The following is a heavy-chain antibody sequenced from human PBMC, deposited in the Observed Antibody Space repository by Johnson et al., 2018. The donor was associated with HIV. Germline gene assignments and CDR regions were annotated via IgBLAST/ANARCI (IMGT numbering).Heavy chain of an antibody. CDR2: IGYDGSDK. CDR3: MTDILTGYYNPDGFDI. D-gene: IGHD3-9*01. CDR1: GFTFSSYA. V-gene: IGHV3-30*04. Sequence: QVQLVESGGGVVQPGRSLRLSCAASGFTFSSYAMHWVRQAPGKGLEWVAVIGYDGSDKYYADSVKGRVTISRDNPKNTVYLQMSGLRVEDTAVYYCMTDILTGYYNPDGFDIWGQGTMVTVSS. J-gene: IGHJ3*02.